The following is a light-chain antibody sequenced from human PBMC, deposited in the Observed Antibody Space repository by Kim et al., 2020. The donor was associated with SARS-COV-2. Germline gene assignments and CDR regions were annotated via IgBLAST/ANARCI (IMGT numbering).Light chain of an antibody. Sequence: PGQSGTISCTGTSSDVGAYNYVSWYQHHPGTAPNLRIYDVTERPSGVPDRFSGSKSGDTDSLTISGLQAGDEADYYCCSFAGTSYVFGIGTKVTVL. CDR1: SSDVGAYNY. V-gene: IGLV2-11*01. CDR2: DVT. J-gene: IGLJ1*01. CDR3: CSFAGTSYV.